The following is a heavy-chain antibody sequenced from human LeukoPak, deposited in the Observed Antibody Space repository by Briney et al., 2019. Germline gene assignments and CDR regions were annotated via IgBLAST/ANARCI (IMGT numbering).Heavy chain of an antibody. CDR1: GGSFSGYY. CDR3: ARGGGIVVVPAATGPKGTFDY. CDR2: INHSGST. Sequence: SETLSLTCAVYGGSFSGYYWSWIRQPPGKGLEWIGEINHSGSTNYNPSLKSRVTISVDTSKNQFSLKLSSVTAVDTAVYYCARGGGIVVVPAATGPKGTFDYWGQGTLVTVSS. J-gene: IGHJ4*02. D-gene: IGHD2-2*01. V-gene: IGHV4-34*01.